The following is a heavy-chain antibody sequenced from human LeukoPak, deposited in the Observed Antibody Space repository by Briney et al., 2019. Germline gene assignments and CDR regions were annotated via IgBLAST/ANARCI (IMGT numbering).Heavy chain of an antibody. V-gene: IGHV4-39*07. Sequence: SETLSLTCTVSGGSISSSSYYWGWIRQPPGKGLEWIGSIYYSGSTYYNPSLKSRVTISVDTSKNQFSLKLSSVTAADTAVYYCAREENDSSGYYQPWGQGTLVTVSS. CDR3: AREENDSSGYYQP. D-gene: IGHD3-22*01. CDR1: GGSISSSSYY. CDR2: IYYSGST. J-gene: IGHJ5*02.